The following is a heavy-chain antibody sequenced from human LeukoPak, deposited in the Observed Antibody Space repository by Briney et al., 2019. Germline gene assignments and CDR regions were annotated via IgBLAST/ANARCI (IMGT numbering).Heavy chain of an antibody. D-gene: IGHD3-22*01. CDR2: IYYSGST. CDR3: ARPYYDSSGYYQPYWYFDL. Sequence: SETLSLTCTVSGGSISSYYWSWIRQPPGKGLEWIGYIYYSGSTNYNPSLKSRVTISVDTSKNQFSLKLSSVTAADTAVYYCARPYYDSSGYYQPYWYFDLWGRGTLVTVSS. J-gene: IGHJ2*01. V-gene: IGHV4-59*08. CDR1: GGSISSYY.